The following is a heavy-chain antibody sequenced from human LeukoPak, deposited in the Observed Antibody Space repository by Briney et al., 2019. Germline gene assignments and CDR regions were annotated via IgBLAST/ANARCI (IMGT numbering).Heavy chain of an antibody. D-gene: IGHD3-10*01. CDR1: GGSFSGYY. Sequence: SETLSLICAVYGGSFSGYYWSWIRQPPGKGLEWIGEINHSGSTNYNPSLKSRVTISVDTSKNQFSLKLSSVTAADTAVYYCARGQGRRGYYYYYGMDVWGQGTTVTVSS. CDR3: ARGQGRRGYYYYYGMDV. CDR2: INHSGST. V-gene: IGHV4-34*01. J-gene: IGHJ6*02.